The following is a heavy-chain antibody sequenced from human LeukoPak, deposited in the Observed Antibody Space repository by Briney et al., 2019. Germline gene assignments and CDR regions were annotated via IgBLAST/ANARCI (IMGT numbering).Heavy chain of an antibody. D-gene: IGHD3-9*01. CDR3: ARTYYDILTGYSLFDY. CDR2: IYSGGST. CDR1: GFTVSSNY. Sequence: GGSLRHSCAASGFTVSSNYMSWVRQAPGKGLEWVSVIYSGGSTYYADSVKGRFTISRDNSKNTLYLQMNSLRAEDTAVYYCARTYYDILTGYSLFDYWGQGTLVTVSS. J-gene: IGHJ4*02. V-gene: IGHV3-53*01.